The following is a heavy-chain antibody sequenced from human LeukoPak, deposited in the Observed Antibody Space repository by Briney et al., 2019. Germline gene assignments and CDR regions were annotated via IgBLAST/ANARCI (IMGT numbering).Heavy chain of an antibody. Sequence: SVKVSCKASGGTFSSYAISWVRQAPEQGLEWMGGIIPIFSTANYAQKFQGRVTITRNTSISTAYMELSSLRFEDTAVYYCAKDRSYDIGDYWGQGTLVTVSS. J-gene: IGHJ4*02. CDR1: GGTFSSYA. V-gene: IGHV1-69*05. D-gene: IGHD3-9*01. CDR3: AKDRSYDIGDY. CDR2: IIPIFSTA.